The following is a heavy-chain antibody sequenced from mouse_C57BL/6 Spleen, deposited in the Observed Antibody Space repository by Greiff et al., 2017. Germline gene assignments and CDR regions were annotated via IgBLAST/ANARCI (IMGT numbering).Heavy chain of an antibody. J-gene: IGHJ2*01. CDR2: INPNYGTT. Sequence: LQESGPELVKPGASVKISCKASGYSFTDYNMNWVKQSNGKSLEWIGVINPNYGTTSYNQKFKGKATLTVVQSSSTAYMQLNSLTSEDSAVYYCARSGLLPRAYYFDYWGQGTTLTVSS. V-gene: IGHV1-39*01. CDR3: ARSGLLPRAYYFDY. D-gene: IGHD1-1*01. CDR1: GYSFTDYN.